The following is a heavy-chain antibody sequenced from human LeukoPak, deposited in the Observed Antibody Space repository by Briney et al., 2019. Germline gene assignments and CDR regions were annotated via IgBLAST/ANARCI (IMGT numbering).Heavy chain of an antibody. V-gene: IGHV5-51*04. J-gene: IGHJ4*02. CDR2: IYPGDSDT. CDR1: GYSFTSYW. CDR3: ARSGGNEIDY. Sequence: GEALDISCKGCGYSFTSYWLGWGRQMPGKGLEWMGSIYPGDSDTRYSPYFQGQVTISADKPISTAYLQWSSLKASDTAMYYCARSGGNEIDYWGQGTLVSVSS. D-gene: IGHD4-23*01.